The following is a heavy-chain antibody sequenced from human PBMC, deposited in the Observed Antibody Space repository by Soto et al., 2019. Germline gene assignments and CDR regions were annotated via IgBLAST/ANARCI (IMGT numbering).Heavy chain of an antibody. CDR2: INEDGSER. CDR1: GFTFSTYW. CDR3: ARVWFLAD. D-gene: IGHD2-21*01. Sequence: VQLVESGGGLVQPGGSLRLSCAASGFTFSTYWMSWVRQTPGKGLEWVANINEDGSERYYVDSVKGRFTISRDNAKNSLYLQMNSLRGEDTAVYYCARVWFLADWGQGTLVTVSS. J-gene: IGHJ4*02. V-gene: IGHV3-7*05.